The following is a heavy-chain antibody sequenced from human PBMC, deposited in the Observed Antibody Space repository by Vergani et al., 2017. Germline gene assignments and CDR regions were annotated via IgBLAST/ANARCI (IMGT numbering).Heavy chain of an antibody. Sequence: QVQLQESGPGLVKPSQTLSLTCTVSGGSISSGYYWGWIRQPPGKGLEWIGSIYHSGSTYYNPSLKSRVTISVDTSKNQFSLKLSSVTAADTAVYYCVRDPESGPVNWGQGTLVTVSS. J-gene: IGHJ4*02. CDR2: IYHSGST. CDR1: GGSISSGYY. D-gene: IGHD3-10*01. CDR3: VRDPESGPVN. V-gene: IGHV4-38-2*02.